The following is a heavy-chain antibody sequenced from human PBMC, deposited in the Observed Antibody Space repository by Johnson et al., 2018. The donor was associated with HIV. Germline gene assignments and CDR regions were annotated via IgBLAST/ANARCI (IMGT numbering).Heavy chain of an antibody. D-gene: IGHD6-13*01. J-gene: IGHJ3*01. CDR1: GFTFNNYP. V-gene: IGHV3-30*14. CDR2: ISYDGSNK. CDR3: ARDGKYSSIGPDAFDV. Sequence: HVQLVESGGGVVQPGRSLRLSCAVSGFTFNNYPMHWVRQAPGKGLEWVAVISYDGSNKYYADSVKGRFTISRDNSKNTLYLQMNSLRPEDTAVYFCARDGKYSSIGPDAFDVWGQGTMVAVSS.